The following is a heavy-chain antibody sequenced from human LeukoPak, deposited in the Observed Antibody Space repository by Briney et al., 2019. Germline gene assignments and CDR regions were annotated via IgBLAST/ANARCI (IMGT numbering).Heavy chain of an antibody. D-gene: IGHD2-2*01. V-gene: IGHV3-74*01. Sequence: GGSLRLSCAASGFTFSNYWMYWVRQAPGEGLVWVSRISSDGSTTANADSVRGRFTISRDNTKSTLYLQLNRLRAEDTAVYFCARSISWHDGWFDPWGQGTLVTVSS. J-gene: IGHJ5*02. CDR3: ARSISWHDGWFDP. CDR1: GFTFSNYW. CDR2: ISSDGSTT.